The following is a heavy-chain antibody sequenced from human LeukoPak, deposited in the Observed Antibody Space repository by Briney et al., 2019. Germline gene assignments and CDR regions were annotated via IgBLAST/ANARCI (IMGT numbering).Heavy chain of an antibody. V-gene: IGHV3-30*18. J-gene: IGHJ4*02. CDR3: AKGFAYYDDCSGYQIDY. CDR1: GFTFSTYG. CDR2: ISYDGSNK. Sequence: GRSLRLSCAASGFTFSTYGMHWVRQAPGKGLEWVAVISYDGSNKYYADSVKGRFTISRDNSKNTLYLQMNSLRAENTAVYYCAKGFAYYDDCSGYQIDYWGQGTLVTVSS. D-gene: IGHD3-22*01.